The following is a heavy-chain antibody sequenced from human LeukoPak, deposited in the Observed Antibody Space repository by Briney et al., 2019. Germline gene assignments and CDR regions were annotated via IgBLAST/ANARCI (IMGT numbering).Heavy chain of an antibody. Sequence: PSETLSLTCTVSGGSISSYYWSWIRQPPGKGLEWIGYIYYSGSTYYNPSLKSRVTISVDTSKNQFSLKLSSVTAADTAVYYCARAPRVVAASYYFDYWGHGTLVTVSS. CDR2: IYYSGST. CDR3: ARAPRVVAASYYFDY. J-gene: IGHJ4*01. V-gene: IGHV4-59*12. D-gene: IGHD2-15*01. CDR1: GGSISSYY.